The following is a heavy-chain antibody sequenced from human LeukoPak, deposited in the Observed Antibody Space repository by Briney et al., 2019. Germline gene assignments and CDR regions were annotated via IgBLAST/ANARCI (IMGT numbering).Heavy chain of an antibody. CDR2: ISSSGSTI. V-gene: IGHV3-11*04. Sequence: PGGSLRLSCAASGFTFSDYYMSWIRQAPGKGLEWVSYISSSGSTIYYADSVKGRFTISRDNAKNSLYLQMNSLRAEDTAVYYCARVNIVVVIANWFDPWGQGTLVTVSS. D-gene: IGHD2-21*01. J-gene: IGHJ5*02. CDR3: ARVNIVVVIANWFDP. CDR1: GFTFSDYY.